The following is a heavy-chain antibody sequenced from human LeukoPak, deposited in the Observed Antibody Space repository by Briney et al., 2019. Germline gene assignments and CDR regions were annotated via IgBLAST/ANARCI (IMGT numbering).Heavy chain of an antibody. CDR2: VNPHSGTT. CDR1: GYTFTDYY. J-gene: IGHJ3*01. CDR3: ARIGAHYDSDGEYYSHGFDE. V-gene: IGHV1-2*02. D-gene: IGHD2-21*01. Sequence: ASVKVSCKTSGYTFTDYYIHWVRQAPGQGLEWMGWVNPHSGTTTCAQKFQGRVSMTTDTSINTVHVEMSRLRLDDTALYFCARIGAHYDSDGEYYSHGFDEWGQGTMVTVSS.